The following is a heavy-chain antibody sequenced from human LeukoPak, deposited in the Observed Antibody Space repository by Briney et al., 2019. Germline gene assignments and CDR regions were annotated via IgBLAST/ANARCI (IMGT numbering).Heavy chain of an antibody. V-gene: IGHV3-30*02. D-gene: IGHD5-18*01. CDR2: IRYDGSNK. CDR1: GFTFSSYG. CDR3: ARGTPSPAAMVSYDY. Sequence: GGSLRLSCAASGFTFSSYGMHWVRQAPGKGLEWVAFIRYDGSNKYYADSVKGRFTISRDNSKNTLYLQMNSLRAEDTAVYYCARGTPSPAAMVSYDYWGQGTLVTVSS. J-gene: IGHJ4*02.